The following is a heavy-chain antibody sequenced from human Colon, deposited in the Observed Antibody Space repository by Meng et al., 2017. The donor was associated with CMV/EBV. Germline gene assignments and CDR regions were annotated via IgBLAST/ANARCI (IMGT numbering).Heavy chain of an antibody. D-gene: IGHD3-3*01. Sequence: GSLRLSCTVSGGSISSSSFYWGWIRQPPGKGLDWIGSIYYSGSTYYNPSLKSRVTISVDTSKNQFSLNLSSVTAADTAVFYCASGTTIFGVVSEYWGQGILVTVSS. CDR1: GGSISSSSFY. V-gene: IGHV4-39*01. J-gene: IGHJ4*02. CDR2: IYYSGST. CDR3: ASGTTIFGVVSEY.